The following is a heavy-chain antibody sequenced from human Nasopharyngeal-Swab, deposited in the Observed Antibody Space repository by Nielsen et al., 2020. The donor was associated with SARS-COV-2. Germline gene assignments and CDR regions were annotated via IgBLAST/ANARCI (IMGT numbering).Heavy chain of an antibody. D-gene: IGHD2-2*03. CDR1: GFTFSSYD. J-gene: IGHJ6*02. Sequence: GESLNISCADSGFTFSSYDMHWVRQDTGKGREWVSAIGTAGDTYYPGSVKGRFTISRENAKNSLYLQMNSLRAGDTAVYYCARAVGYCSSTSCYYYYGMDVWGQGTTVTVSS. CDR2: IGTAGDT. CDR3: ARAVGYCSSTSCYYYYGMDV. V-gene: IGHV3-13*04.